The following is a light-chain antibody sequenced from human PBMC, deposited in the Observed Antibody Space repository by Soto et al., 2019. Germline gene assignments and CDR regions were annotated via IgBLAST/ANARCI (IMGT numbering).Light chain of an antibody. V-gene: IGLV2-14*01. CDR2: DVS. J-gene: IGLJ1*01. CDR1: TCDVGGCNS. CDR3: SSYRTTRTS. Sequence: QSALTQPASVSGSPGQSITISCTGITCDVGGCNSVSWYQQHPGKAPKLMIYDVSNRPSGVSSRFSGSKSGDTASLTISGLQAEDEADYYCSSYRTTRTSFGTGTKLTVL.